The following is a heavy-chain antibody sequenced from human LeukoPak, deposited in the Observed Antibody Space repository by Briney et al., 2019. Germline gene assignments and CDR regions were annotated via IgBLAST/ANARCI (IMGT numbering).Heavy chain of an antibody. CDR2: IHCNVRST. CDR3: ARAPYGSGSYLWYFDY. D-gene: IGHD3-10*01. V-gene: IGHV3-20*04. Sequence: PGGSMRLSCAAAGFTSDDYGMSWVRQAPGKGLEWVSGIHCNVRSTGDADTVKGRVSIYRDNAKNALYLQMNSLRAEDTALYYCARAPYGSGSYLWYFDYWGQGTLVTGSS. CDR1: GFTSDDYG. J-gene: IGHJ4*02.